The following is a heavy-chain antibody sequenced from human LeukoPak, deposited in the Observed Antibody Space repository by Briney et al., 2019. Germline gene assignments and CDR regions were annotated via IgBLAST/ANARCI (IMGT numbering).Heavy chain of an antibody. CDR1: GFTFSSYG. CDR3: ARVPTAWSGYYPFDY. J-gene: IGHJ4*02. CDR2: IRYDGSNE. D-gene: IGHD3-3*01. V-gene: IGHV3-30*02. Sequence: GGSLRLSCAASGFTFSSYGMHWVRQTPGKGLEWVAFIRYDGSNEFYVDSVKGRFTISRDNSKSMLYLQMTSLRSEDTAVYYCARVPTAWSGYYPFDYWGQGTLVTVSS.